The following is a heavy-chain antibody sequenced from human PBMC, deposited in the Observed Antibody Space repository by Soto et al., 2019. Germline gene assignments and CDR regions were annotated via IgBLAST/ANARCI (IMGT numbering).Heavy chain of an antibody. V-gene: IGHV3-23*01. CDR1: GFTFSSYA. J-gene: IGHJ4*02. CDR2: ISGSGVST. Sequence: PWGSLRLSCAASGFTFSSYAMSCVRQAPWKGLEWVSAISGSGVSTYYADSVKGRFTISRDNSKNTLYLQMNSLRAEDTAVYYCAKRSLYSRLYYFDYWGQGTLVTVSS. CDR3: AKRSLYSRLYYFDY. D-gene: IGHD6-13*01.